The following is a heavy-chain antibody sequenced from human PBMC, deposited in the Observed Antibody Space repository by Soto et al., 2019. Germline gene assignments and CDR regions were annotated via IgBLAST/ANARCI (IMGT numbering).Heavy chain of an antibody. CDR3: ASDGYCSGGSCYSVY. CDR1: GFTVSSNY. Sequence: LRLSCAASGFTVSSNYMSWVRQAPGKGLEWVSVIYSGGSTYYADSVKGRFTISRDNSKNTLYLQMNSLRAEDTAVYYCASDGYCSGGSCYSVYWGQGTLVTVSS. D-gene: IGHD2-15*01. J-gene: IGHJ4*02. CDR2: IYSGGST. V-gene: IGHV3-66*01.